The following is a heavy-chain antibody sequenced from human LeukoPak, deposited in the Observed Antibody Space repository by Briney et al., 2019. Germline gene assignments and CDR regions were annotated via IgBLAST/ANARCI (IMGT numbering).Heavy chain of an antibody. J-gene: IGHJ6*02. D-gene: IGHD3-10*01. CDR3: ARDKLLYSYYYGMDV. V-gene: IGHV3-7*01. Sequence: GGPLRLSCEPSGFIFSNCWMTWVRQAPGKGLEWVANIKQDGSEKYYVDSVKGRFTISRDNAKNSLYLQMNSLRAEDTAVYYCARDKLLYSYYYGMDVWGQGTTVTVSS. CDR2: IKQDGSEK. CDR1: GFIFSNCW.